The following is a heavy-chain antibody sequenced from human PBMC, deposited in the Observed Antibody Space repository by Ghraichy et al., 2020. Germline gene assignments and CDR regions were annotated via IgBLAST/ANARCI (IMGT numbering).Heavy chain of an antibody. V-gene: IGHV1-18*01. CDR1: GYTFTSYG. D-gene: IGHD6-19*01. J-gene: IGHJ6*02. CDR3: ARNGAGTTLGSYYYYGMDV. Sequence: ASVKVSCKASGYTFTSYGISWVRQAPGQGLEWMGWISAYNGNTNYAQKLQGRVTMTTDTSTSTAYMELRSLRSDDTAVYYCARNGAGTTLGSYYYYGMDVWGQGTTVTVSS. CDR2: ISAYNGNT.